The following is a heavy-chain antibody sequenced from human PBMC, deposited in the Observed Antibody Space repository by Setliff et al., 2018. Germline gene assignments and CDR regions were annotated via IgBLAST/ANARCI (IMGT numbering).Heavy chain of an antibody. CDR2: IWNDGTTK. Sequence: GGSLRLSCAASGFTFSSHGMHWVRQAPGKGLEWVAIIWNDGTTKYYAESVKGRFTISRDNSKNTLYLQMNSLRAEDTAVYYCARKSGHSSGWIDYWGQGTLVTVSS. D-gene: IGHD6-19*01. CDR1: GFTFSSHG. J-gene: IGHJ4*02. V-gene: IGHV3-33*01. CDR3: ARKSGHSSGWIDY.